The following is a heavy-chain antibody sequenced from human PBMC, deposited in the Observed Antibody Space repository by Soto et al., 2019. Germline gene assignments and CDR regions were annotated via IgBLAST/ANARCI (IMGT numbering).Heavy chain of an antibody. V-gene: IGHV3-23*01. Sequence: GGSLRLSCTVSGFTFSSYAMSWVRQAPGKGLEWVSAISGSGGSTYYADSVKGRFTISRDNSKNTLYLQMNSLRAEDTAVYYCAKPSLWFGENHMNYWGQGTLVTVSS. D-gene: IGHD3-10*01. CDR2: ISGSGGST. CDR3: AKPSLWFGENHMNY. CDR1: GFTFSSYA. J-gene: IGHJ4*02.